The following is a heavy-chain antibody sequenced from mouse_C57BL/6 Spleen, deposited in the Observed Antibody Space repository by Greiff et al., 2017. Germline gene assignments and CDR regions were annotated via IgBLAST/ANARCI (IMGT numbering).Heavy chain of an antibody. V-gene: IGHV14-4*01. CDR1: GFNIKDDY. D-gene: IGHD1-1*01. CDR2: IDPENGDT. Sequence: VQLKESGAELVRPGASVKLSCTASGFNIKDDYMHWVKQRPEQGLEWIGWIDPENGDTEYASKFQGKATITADTSSNTAYLQLSSLTSEDTAVYYCTTGDYYSSSRDFDYWGQGTTLTVSS. J-gene: IGHJ2*01. CDR3: TTGDYYSSSRDFDY.